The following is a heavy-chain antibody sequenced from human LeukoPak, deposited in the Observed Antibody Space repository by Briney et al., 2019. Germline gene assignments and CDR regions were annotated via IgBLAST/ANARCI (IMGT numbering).Heavy chain of an antibody. CDR3: ARETGSYLGH. J-gene: IGHJ4*02. Sequence: ETLSLTCAVSGGSISSSNWWSWVRQAPGKGLEWVPVIYSGGTTYHADSVKGRFTITRDNSKNTLYLQMNSLRVEDTAVYYCARETGSYLGHWGQGTLVTVSS. CDR1: GGSISSSNW. D-gene: IGHD1-26*01. V-gene: IGHV3-53*01. CDR2: IYSGGTT.